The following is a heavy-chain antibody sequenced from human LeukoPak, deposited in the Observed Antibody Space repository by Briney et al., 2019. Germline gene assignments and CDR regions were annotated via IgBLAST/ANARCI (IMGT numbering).Heavy chain of an antibody. D-gene: IGHD2-15*01. J-gene: IGHJ5*02. V-gene: IGHV3-23*01. Sequence: GGSLRLSCAASGFTFSSYAMSWVRQAPGKGLEWVSAISGSGGSTYYADSVKGRFTISRDNSKNTLYLQMNSLRAEDTAVYYCAKDSGFLLPLPPLFDPWGQGTLVTVSS. CDR2: ISGSGGST. CDR1: GFTFSSYA. CDR3: AKDSGFLLPLPPLFDP.